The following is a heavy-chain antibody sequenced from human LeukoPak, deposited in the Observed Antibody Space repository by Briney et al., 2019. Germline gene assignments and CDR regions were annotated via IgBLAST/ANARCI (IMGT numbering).Heavy chain of an antibody. D-gene: IGHD3-3*01. J-gene: IGHJ2*01. CDR2: IYPGDSDT. CDR1: GYSFTSYW. Sequence: GESLKISCKGSGYSFTSYWIGWVRQTPGKGLEWMGIIYPGDSDTRYSPSFQGQVTISADKSISTAYLQWSSLKPSDTAMYYCARLGDFWSGYYPPHWYFDLWGRGTLVTVSS. V-gene: IGHV5-51*01. CDR3: ARLGDFWSGYYPPHWYFDL.